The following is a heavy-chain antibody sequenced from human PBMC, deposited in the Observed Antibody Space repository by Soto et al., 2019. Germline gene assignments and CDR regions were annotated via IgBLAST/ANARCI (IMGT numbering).Heavy chain of an antibody. J-gene: IGHJ5*02. CDR1: GGIFNTYA. D-gene: IGHD3-3*01. V-gene: IGHV1-24*01. CDR2: FDPEDGET. Sequence: ASVKVSCKVSGGIFNTYAISWVRQAPGQGLEWFVVFDPEDGETFYALNFKGRVTMTEDTSSGTAYMELSSLRSEDTAVYYCAMSTPITIFGVVIIHNWFDPWGQGTLVTVSS. CDR3: AMSTPITIFGVVIIHNWFDP.